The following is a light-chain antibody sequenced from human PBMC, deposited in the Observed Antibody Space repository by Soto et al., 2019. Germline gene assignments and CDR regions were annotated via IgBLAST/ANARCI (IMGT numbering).Light chain of an antibody. CDR3: MQGTHSPPT. CDR1: QSIVYSDGHAY. J-gene: IGKJ1*01. Sequence: DVVMTQSPLSLSVTLGQPASISCWSSQSIVYSDGHAYLNWFHQSPGQSPRRLSYQVPKRDSGVPERFSGSGSGTDFTLKISRVEADDVGVYYCMQGTHSPPTFGRGPKVEIK. CDR2: QVP. V-gene: IGKV2-30*01.